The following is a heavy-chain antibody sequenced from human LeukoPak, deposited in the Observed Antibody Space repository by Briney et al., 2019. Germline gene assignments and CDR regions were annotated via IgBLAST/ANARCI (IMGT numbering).Heavy chain of an antibody. CDR2: IYYSGST. J-gene: IGHJ5*02. D-gene: IGHD2-21*02. Sequence: KPSETLSLTCTVSGGSISSYYWSWIRQPPGKGLEWIGYIYYSGSTNYNPSLKSRVTISVDTSKNQFSLKLSSVTAADTAVYYCARVSAYCGGDCPNWFDPWGQGTLVTVSS. V-gene: IGHV4-59*08. CDR3: ARVSAYCGGDCPNWFDP. CDR1: GGSISSYY.